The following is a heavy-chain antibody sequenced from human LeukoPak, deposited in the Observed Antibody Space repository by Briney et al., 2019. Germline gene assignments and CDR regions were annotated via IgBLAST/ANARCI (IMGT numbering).Heavy chain of an antibody. CDR1: GFTFSSYA. V-gene: IGHV3-30-3*01. CDR2: ISYDGSNK. Sequence: GGSLRLSCAASGFTFSSYAMHWVRQAPGKGLEWVAVISYDGSNKYYADSVKGRFTISRDNSKNTLYLQMNSLRAEDTAVYYCARDRRPYSSGWSIDYWGQGTLVTVSS. J-gene: IGHJ4*02. D-gene: IGHD6-19*01. CDR3: ARDRRPYSSGWSIDY.